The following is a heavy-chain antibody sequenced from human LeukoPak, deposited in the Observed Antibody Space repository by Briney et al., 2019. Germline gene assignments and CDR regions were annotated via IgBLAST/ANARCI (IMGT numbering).Heavy chain of an antibody. CDR3: AREPHVDTALDQTPFDY. J-gene: IGHJ4*02. D-gene: IGHD5-18*01. Sequence: SVKVSCKASGGTFSSYTTSWVRQAPGQGLEWMGRIIPILGIANYAQKFQGRVTITADKSTSTAYMELSSLRSEDTAVYYCAREPHVDTALDQTPFDYWGQRTLVTVSS. V-gene: IGHV1-69*04. CDR1: GGTFSSYT. CDR2: IIPILGIA.